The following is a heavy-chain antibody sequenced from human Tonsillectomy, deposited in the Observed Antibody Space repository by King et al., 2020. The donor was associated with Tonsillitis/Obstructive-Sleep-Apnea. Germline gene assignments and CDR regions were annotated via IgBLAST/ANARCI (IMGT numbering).Heavy chain of an antibody. D-gene: IGHD6-13*01. Sequence: VQLVESGGGLVKPGGSLRLSCAASGFTFTDYYMNWIRQAPGKGLEWVSYISRSNGTIHYADSVKGRFTISRDNAKNSLYLQMSSLRVEDTAVYYCARGEYGIVATGTWYYYMDVWGKGTTVTVSS. J-gene: IGHJ6*03. CDR2: ISRSNGTI. CDR1: GFTFTDYY. CDR3: ARGEYGIVATGTWYYYMDV. V-gene: IGHV3-11*01.